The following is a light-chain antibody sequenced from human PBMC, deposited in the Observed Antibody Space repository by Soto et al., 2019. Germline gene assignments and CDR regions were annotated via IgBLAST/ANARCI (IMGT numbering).Light chain of an antibody. Sequence: EIVLTQSPGTLSLSPGERATLSCRASQSVSSSYLAWYQQKPGQAPRLLIYGASSRATGIPDRFSGSGSGTDFTLTISRLEPEDFAVYYCQQFSGLFGGGTKVDIK. CDR3: QQFSGL. V-gene: IGKV3-20*01. CDR1: QSVSSSY. CDR2: GAS. J-gene: IGKJ4*01.